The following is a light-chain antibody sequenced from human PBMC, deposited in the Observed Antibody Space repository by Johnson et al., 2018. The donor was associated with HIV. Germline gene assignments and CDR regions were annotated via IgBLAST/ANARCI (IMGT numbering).Light chain of an antibody. CDR2: DNN. CDR1: SSNIGNNY. CDR3: ATWDSSLSAGGDNYG. J-gene: IGLJ1*01. Sequence: QSVLTQPPSVSAAPGQKVTISCSGSSSNIGNNYVSWYQQLPGTAPKLLIYDNNKRPSGIPDRFSGSKSGTSATLGITGLQTGDEADYYCATWDSSLSAGGDNYGVGTGTKVTVL. V-gene: IGLV1-51*01.